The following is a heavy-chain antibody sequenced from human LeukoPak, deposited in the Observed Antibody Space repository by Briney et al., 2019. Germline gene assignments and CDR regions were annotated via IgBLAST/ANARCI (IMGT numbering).Heavy chain of an antibody. D-gene: IGHD5-18*01. V-gene: IGHV1-8*01. Sequence: ASVKVSCKASGYTFTSYDINWVRQATGQGLEWMGWMNPNSGNTGYAQKFQGRVTMTRNTSISTAYMELSSLRSEDTAVYYCARTGLQLWSDAFDIWGQGTMVTVSS. J-gene: IGHJ3*02. CDR2: MNPNSGNT. CDR1: GYTFTSYD. CDR3: ARTGLQLWSDAFDI.